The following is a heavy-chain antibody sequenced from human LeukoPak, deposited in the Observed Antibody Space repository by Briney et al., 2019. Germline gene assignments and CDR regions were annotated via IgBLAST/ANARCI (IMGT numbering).Heavy chain of an antibody. Sequence: GRSLRLSCAASGFTFSSYAMHWVRQAPGKGLEYVSAISSNGGRTYYANSVKGRFTISRDNSKNTLYLQMGSLRAEDMAVYYCAREGVEWLRGSMDVWGQGTTVTVSS. V-gene: IGHV3-64*01. D-gene: IGHD5-12*01. CDR3: AREGVEWLRGSMDV. CDR2: ISSNGGRT. CDR1: GFTFSSYA. J-gene: IGHJ6*02.